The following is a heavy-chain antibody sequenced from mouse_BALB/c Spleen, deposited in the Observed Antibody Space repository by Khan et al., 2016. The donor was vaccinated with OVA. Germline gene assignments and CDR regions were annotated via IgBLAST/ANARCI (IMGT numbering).Heavy chain of an antibody. CDR1: GYTFTSYW. CDR2: INPSTGYT. D-gene: IGHD1-1*01. V-gene: IGHV1-7*01. CDR3: AKHGSSSAWLTY. Sequence: QVQLQQSGAELAKPGASVKMSCKASGYTFTSYWMHWVKQRPGQGLEWIGYINPSTGYTEYNQRFKDKATLTADKSSSTAYMQLSSLTSEESAVYYCAKHGSSSAWLTYWGQGTLVTVSA. J-gene: IGHJ3*01.